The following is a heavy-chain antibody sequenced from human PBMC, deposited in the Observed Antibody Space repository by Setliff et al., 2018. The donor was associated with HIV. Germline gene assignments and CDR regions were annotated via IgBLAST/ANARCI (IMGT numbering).Heavy chain of an antibody. CDR2: IYHTGRT. Sequence: PSETLSLTCSVSGGSIDNNKYYWTWIRQPPGKGLEWTGSIYHTGRTYYNRSLESRLTISIDTSKNQFSLKLSSVTAADTAVYYCARDKRYRFPFDSWGQGTLVTVSS. V-gene: IGHV4-39*02. CDR3: ARDKRYRFPFDS. J-gene: IGHJ4*02. D-gene: IGHD2-2*02. CDR1: GGSIDNNKYY.